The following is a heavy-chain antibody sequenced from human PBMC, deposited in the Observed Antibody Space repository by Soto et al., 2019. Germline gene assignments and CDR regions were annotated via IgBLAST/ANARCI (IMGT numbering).Heavy chain of an antibody. CDR2: IDPSDSYT. Sequence: LGESLKISCKGSGYSFTSYWISWVRQMPGKGLEWMGRIDPSDSYTNYSPSFQGHVTISADKSISTAYLQWSSLKASDTAMYYCASESYYGSGSYYNYGMDVWGQGTTVTVSS. CDR1: GYSFTSYW. J-gene: IGHJ6*02. CDR3: ASESYYGSGSYYNYGMDV. D-gene: IGHD3-10*01. V-gene: IGHV5-10-1*01.